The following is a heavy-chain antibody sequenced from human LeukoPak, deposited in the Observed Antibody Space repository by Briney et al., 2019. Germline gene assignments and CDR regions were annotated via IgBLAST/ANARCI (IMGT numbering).Heavy chain of an antibody. D-gene: IGHD2-15*01. CDR2: ISYDGSNK. CDR3: AKDPRYCSGGSCLGYYFDY. J-gene: IGHJ4*02. V-gene: IGHV3-30*18. Sequence: GGSLRLSCAASGFAFSSYGMHWVRQAPGKGLEWVAVISYDGSNKYYADSVKGRFTISRDNSKNTLYLQMNSLRAEDTAVYYCAKDPRYCSGGSCLGYYFDYWGQGTLVTVSS. CDR1: GFAFSSYG.